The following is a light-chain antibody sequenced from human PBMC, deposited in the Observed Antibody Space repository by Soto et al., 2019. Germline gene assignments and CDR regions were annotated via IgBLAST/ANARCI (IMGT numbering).Light chain of an antibody. CDR2: EVS. J-gene: IGLJ1*01. Sequence: QSVLIRPASVAGSPGQSITISCTGTSSDVGGYNYVSWYQQHPGKAPKLMIYEVSNRPSGVSNRFSGSKSGNTASLTISGLQAEDEGDYYCSSYTTTNTYVFGSGTKVTVL. CDR1: SSDVGGYNY. V-gene: IGLV2-14*01. CDR3: SSYTTTNTYV.